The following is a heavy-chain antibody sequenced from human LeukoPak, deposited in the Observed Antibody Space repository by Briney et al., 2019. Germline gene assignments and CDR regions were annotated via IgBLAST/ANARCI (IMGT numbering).Heavy chain of an antibody. CDR2: ISYDGSNK. Sequence: PGGSLRLSCAAPGFTFSSYGMHWVRQAPGKGLEWVAVISYDGSNKYYADSVKGRFTISRDNSKNTLYLQMNSLRAEDTAVYYCAKGGGRSGCDYWGQGTLVTVSS. CDR3: AKGGGRSGCDY. D-gene: IGHD6-19*01. V-gene: IGHV3-30*18. J-gene: IGHJ4*02. CDR1: GFTFSSYG.